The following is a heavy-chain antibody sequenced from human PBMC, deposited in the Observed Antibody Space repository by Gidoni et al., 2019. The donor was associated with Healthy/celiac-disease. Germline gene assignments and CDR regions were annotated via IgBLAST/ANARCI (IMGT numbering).Heavy chain of an antibody. CDR2: INHSGST. CDR1: GWSFSGYY. J-gene: IGHJ6*02. CDR3: ARGRIVVVAASTEYYYYYGMDV. D-gene: IGHD2-15*01. Sequence: QVQLQHWGAGLLKLSETLSLTCAVYGWSFSGYYWRWIRQPPGKGLEWIGEINHSGSTNYNPALKSRVTRSVDTSKNQCSLKLSSVTAADTAVYYCARGRIVVVAASTEYYYYYGMDVWGQGTTVTVSS. V-gene: IGHV4-34*01.